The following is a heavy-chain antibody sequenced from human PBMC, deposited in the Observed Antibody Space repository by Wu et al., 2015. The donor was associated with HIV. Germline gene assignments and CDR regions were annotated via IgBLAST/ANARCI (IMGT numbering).Heavy chain of an antibody. Sequence: QVQLAQSVSEIKKLGASVKVSCKASGYPFTNYFIHWVRQAPGQGLEWMAWINPHSGETHYAQKFQGRVTLTRDTSISTAYMDVSGLRSDDTALYYCARDELFRVDDSLDLWGQGTMVTVSS. V-gene: IGHV1-2*02. CDR3: ARDELFRVDDSLDL. CDR1: GYPFTNYF. CDR2: INPHSGET. D-gene: IGHD2-21*01. J-gene: IGHJ3*01.